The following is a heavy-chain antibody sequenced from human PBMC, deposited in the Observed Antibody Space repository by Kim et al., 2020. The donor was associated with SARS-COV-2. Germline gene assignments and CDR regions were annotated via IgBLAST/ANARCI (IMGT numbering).Heavy chain of an antibody. V-gene: IGHV1-18*01. Sequence: ASVKVSCKTSGYTFTSFGIYWVRQAPGQGLEYMGWISPHNGKANYAQRLQGRVTMTADTSTATAYMELTSLRSDDTATYYCARDGGGDWYYYWGQGSLVTVSS. CDR1: GYTFTSFG. CDR3: ARDGGGDWYYY. CDR2: ISPHNGKA. J-gene: IGHJ4*02. D-gene: IGHD2-21*02.